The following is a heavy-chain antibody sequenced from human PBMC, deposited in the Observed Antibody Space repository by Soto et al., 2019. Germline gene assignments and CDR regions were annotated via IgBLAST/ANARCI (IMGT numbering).Heavy chain of an antibody. Sequence: SVKVSCKASGGTFSSYAISWVRQAPGQGLEWMGGIIPIFGTANYAQKFQGRVTITADESTSTAYMELSSLRSEDTAVYYCARGGSGRYYYGSGSYYNRYYYGMDVWGQGTTVTVSS. D-gene: IGHD3-10*01. CDR3: ARGGSGRYYYGSGSYYNRYYYGMDV. V-gene: IGHV1-69*13. J-gene: IGHJ6*02. CDR1: GGTFSSYA. CDR2: IIPIFGTA.